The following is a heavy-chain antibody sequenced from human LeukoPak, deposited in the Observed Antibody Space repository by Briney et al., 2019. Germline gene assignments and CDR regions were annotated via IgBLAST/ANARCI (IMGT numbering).Heavy chain of an antibody. D-gene: IGHD5-18*01. Sequence: ASVKVSCKASGGTFSSYAISWVRQAPGQGLEWMGRIIPILGIANYAQKFQGRVTLPADKSTSTAYMELSSLRSEDTAVYYCASNTAMVQYYFDYWGQGTLVTVSS. CDR1: GGTFSSYA. V-gene: IGHV1-69*04. CDR2: IIPILGIA. J-gene: IGHJ4*02. CDR3: ASNTAMVQYYFDY.